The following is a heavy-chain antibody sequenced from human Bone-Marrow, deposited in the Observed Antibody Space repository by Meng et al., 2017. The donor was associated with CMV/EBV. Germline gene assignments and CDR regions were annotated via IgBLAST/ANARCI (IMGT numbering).Heavy chain of an antibody. CDR3: ARGQFLEFDY. J-gene: IGHJ4*02. Sequence: SETLSLTCAVYGGSVSSGSYYWSWIRQPPGKGLEWIGYIYYSGSTNYNPSLKSRVTISVDTSKNQFSLKLSSVTAADTAVYYCARGQFLEFDYWGQGTLVTVSS. V-gene: IGHV4-61*01. D-gene: IGHD3-3*01. CDR1: GGSVSSGSYY. CDR2: IYYSGST.